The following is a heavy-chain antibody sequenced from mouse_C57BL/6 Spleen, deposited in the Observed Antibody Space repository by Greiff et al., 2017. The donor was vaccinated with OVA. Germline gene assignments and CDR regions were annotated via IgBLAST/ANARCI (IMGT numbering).Heavy chain of an antibody. CDR3: ATAQATDYAMDY. J-gene: IGHJ4*01. V-gene: IGHV1-59*01. CDR1: GYTFTSYW. Sequence: VQLQQPGAELVRPGTSVKLSCKASGYTFTSYWMHWVKQRPGQGLEWIGVIDPSDSYTNYNQKFKGKATLTVDKSSSTAYMQLSSLTSEDSAVYYCATAQATDYAMDYWGQGTSVTVSS. CDR2: IDPSDSYT. D-gene: IGHD3-2*02.